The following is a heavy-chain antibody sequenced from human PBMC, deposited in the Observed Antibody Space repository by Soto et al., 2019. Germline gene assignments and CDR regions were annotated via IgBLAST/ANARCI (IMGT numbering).Heavy chain of an antibody. Sequence: PSETLSLSCAVSGGSICSGDYSWSWIRQPPGKGLEWIGYIYHSGSTYYNPSLKSRVTISVDRSKNQFSLKLSSVTAADTAVYYCASQQLGYCSGGSCSTFGMDVWGQGTTVTVSS. CDR2: IYHSGST. CDR3: ASQQLGYCSGGSCSTFGMDV. V-gene: IGHV4-30-2*01. D-gene: IGHD2-15*01. CDR1: GGSICSGDYS. J-gene: IGHJ6*02.